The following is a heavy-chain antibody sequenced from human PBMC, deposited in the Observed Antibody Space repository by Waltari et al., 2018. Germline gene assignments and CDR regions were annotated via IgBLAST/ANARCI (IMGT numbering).Heavy chain of an antibody. D-gene: IGHD1-26*01. Sequence: QVQLQQWGAGLLKPSETLSLTCAVYGGSFSGYYWSWIRQPPGKGLEWIGEINHSGSTNYNPSLKSRVTISVDTSKNQFSLKLSSVTAADTAVYYCARHLSLVGALYYFDYWGHGTLVTVSS. J-gene: IGHJ4*01. CDR1: GGSFSGYY. CDR3: ARHLSLVGALYYFDY. CDR2: INHSGST. V-gene: IGHV4-34*01.